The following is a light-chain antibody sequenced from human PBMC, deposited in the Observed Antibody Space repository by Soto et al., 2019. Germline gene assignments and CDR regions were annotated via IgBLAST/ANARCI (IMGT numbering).Light chain of an antibody. CDR1: SSDVGNYKY. J-gene: IGLJ1*01. CDR3: FSYTSSGTYV. CDR2: EVS. Sequence: QSVLTQPASVSGSPGQSITISCTGTSSDVGNYKYVSWYQQHPGKAPKLMIYEVSNRPSGVSNRFSGSKSGNTASLTISGVQAEDGTDYYCFSYTSSGTYVFGTGTKVTVL. V-gene: IGLV2-14*01.